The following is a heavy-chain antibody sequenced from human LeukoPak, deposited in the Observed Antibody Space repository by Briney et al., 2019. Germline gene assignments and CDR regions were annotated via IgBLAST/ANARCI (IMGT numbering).Heavy chain of an antibody. CDR3: ARGRYSGNYYIDY. CDR2: INSDGSST. V-gene: IGHV3-74*01. J-gene: IGHJ4*02. D-gene: IGHD1-26*01. Sequence: GGSLRLSCTTSGFTFSSFWMYWVHQAPGKGLVWVSHINSDGSSTSYADSVKGRFTISRDNAKNTLYLQMNSLRAEDTAVYYCARGRYSGNYYIDYWGQGTLVTVSP. CDR1: GFTFSSFW.